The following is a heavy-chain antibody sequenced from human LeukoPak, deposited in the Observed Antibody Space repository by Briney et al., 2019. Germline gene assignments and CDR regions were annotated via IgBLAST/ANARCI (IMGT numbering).Heavy chain of an antibody. D-gene: IGHD4-17*01. J-gene: IGHJ5*02. CDR2: INPNSGGT. V-gene: IGHV1-2*02. Sequence: GASVKVSCKASGYTFTGYYMHWVRQAPAQGLEWMGWINPNSGGTNYAQKFQGRVTMTRDTSISTAYMELSRLRSDDTAVYYCARGSPATVTQTIDPWGQGTLVTVSS. CDR3: ARGSPATVTQTIDP. CDR1: GYTFTGYY.